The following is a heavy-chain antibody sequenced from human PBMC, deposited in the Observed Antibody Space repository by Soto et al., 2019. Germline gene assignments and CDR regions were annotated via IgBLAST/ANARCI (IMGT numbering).Heavy chain of an antibody. V-gene: IGHV4-59*01. CDR3: ARDSFPPTDTSGFDP. CDR2: IYYTGST. CDR1: GGSINGYY. Sequence: QVQLQESGPGLVKPSEILSLTCTVSGGSINGYYWSWIRQPPGEGLEWIGYIYYTGSTHYNPSLRSRATMSVDTSNNQFSLKLSSVTAADTAIYYCARDSFPPTDTSGFDPWGQGALVTVSS. D-gene: IGHD2-21*02. J-gene: IGHJ5*02.